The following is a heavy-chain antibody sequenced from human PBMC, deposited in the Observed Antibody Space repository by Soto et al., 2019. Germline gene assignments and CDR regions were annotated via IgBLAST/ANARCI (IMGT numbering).Heavy chain of an antibody. V-gene: IGHV3-23*01. CDR2: ISGSGGST. J-gene: IGHJ3*02. CDR1: GFTISSYA. D-gene: IGHD1-1*01. CDR3: AKDPMEDGFDI. Sequence: GGSFGLSXAASGFTISSYAMSWVRQAPGKGLEWVSAISGSGGSTYYADSVKGRFTISRDNSKNTLYLQMNSLRAEDTAVYYCAKDPMEDGFDIWGQGTMVTVSS.